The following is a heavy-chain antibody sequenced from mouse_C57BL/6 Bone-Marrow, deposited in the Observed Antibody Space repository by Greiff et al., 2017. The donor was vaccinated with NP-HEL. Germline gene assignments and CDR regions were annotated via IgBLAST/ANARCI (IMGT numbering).Heavy chain of an antibody. CDR2: IYPGDGDT. CDR3: ANKLGRGRYYFDY. Sequence: VQLQQSGPELVKPGASVKISCKASGYAFSSSWMNWVKQRPGKGLEWIGRIYPGDGDTNYNGKFKGKATLTADKSSSTAYMQLSSLTSEDPAVYFCANKLGRGRYYFDYWGQGTTLTVSS. D-gene: IGHD4-1*01. CDR1: GYAFSSSW. J-gene: IGHJ2*01. V-gene: IGHV1-82*01.